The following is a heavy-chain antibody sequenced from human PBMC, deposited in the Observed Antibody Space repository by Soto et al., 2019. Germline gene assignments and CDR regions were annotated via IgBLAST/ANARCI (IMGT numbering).Heavy chain of an antibody. V-gene: IGHV4-31*03. CDR3: VRDRAMDSSGHWFDT. D-gene: IGHD3-22*01. J-gene: IGHJ5*02. CDR1: GRSVSSGGYY. CDR2: IYHIGSP. Sequence: QVQLQESGPGLVKPSQTLSLTCTVSGRSVSSGGYYWTWIRQHPGRGLEWIGYIYHIGSPYYNPSLESRVTISLATSKNEFSLNLTSVTAADTAIYYCVRDRAMDSSGHWFDTWGQGTLVSVSS.